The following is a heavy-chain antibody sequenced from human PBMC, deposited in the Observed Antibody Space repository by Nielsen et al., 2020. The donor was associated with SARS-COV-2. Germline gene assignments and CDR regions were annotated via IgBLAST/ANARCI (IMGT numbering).Heavy chain of an antibody. Sequence: SATLSLTCTLSARSFSSGGYYCSWIRHHPGKGLEWIGYIYFSGRTCYNPSLKSPVTISVDTSKNQFSLSLRSVTAADTAVYYCARESSGYDHYNYGMDVWGQGTTVTVTS. V-gene: IGHV4-31*01. CDR3: ARESSGYDHYNYGMDV. CDR1: ARSFSSGGYY. D-gene: IGHD5-12*01. J-gene: IGHJ6*02. CDR2: IYFSGRT.